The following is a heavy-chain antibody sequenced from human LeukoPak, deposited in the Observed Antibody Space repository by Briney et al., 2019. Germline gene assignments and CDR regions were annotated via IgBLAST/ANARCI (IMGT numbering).Heavy chain of an antibody. D-gene: IGHD2-15*01. Sequence: GGSLRLSCAASVFTFSSYSLNWVRQAPGKGLEWVSSVSSSSSYIYYADSVKGRFTISRDNAKNSLFLQMNSLRAEDTAVYYCAKNTFCSSSSCQTALDYWGQGTLVTVSS. CDR3: AKNTFCSSSSCQTALDY. J-gene: IGHJ4*02. V-gene: IGHV3-21*01. CDR1: VFTFSSYS. CDR2: VSSSSSYI.